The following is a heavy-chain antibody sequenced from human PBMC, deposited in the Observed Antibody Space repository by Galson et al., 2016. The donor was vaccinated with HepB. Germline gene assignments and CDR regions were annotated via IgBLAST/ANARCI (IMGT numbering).Heavy chain of an antibody. J-gene: IGHJ4*02. CDR2: IHPSGGST. D-gene: IGHD2-21*02. Sequence: SVKVSCKASGYTFTIYSIHWVRQAPGPGLEWMGIIHPSGGSTTYAQKFQGRVTMTRDTSTSTVYMELSSLRSEDTAVYYCAREGDGGDCFFDYWGQGTLVTVSS. CDR1: GYTFTIYS. CDR3: AREGDGGDCFFDY. V-gene: IGHV1-46*01.